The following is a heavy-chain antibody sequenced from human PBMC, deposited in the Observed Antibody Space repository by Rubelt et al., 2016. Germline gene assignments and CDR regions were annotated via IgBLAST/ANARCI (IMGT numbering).Heavy chain of an antibody. D-gene: IGHD6-13*01. V-gene: IGHV4-34*01. J-gene: IGHJ4*02. CDR3: ARDRGSSSWYGVDY. CDR2: INPSGST. Sequence: QVQLQQWGAGLLKPSETLSLTCAVYGGSFSGYYWSWIRQPPGKGLEWMGEINPSGSTNYNPSLKSRVTISVDTSNNQFSLKLSSVTAADTAVYHCARDRGSSSWYGVDYWGQGTLVTVSS. CDR1: GGSFSGYY.